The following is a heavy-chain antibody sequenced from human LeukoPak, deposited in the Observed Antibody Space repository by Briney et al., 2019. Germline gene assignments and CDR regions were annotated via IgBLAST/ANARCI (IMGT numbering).Heavy chain of an antibody. CDR3: ARRDYSRTAFDP. CDR1: GGSFSGYY. CDR2: IYYTGST. V-gene: IGHV4-34*01. Sequence: SETLSLTCAVYGGSFSGYYWSWIRQPPGKGLEWIGSIYYTGSTYYNPSLKSRVTISVDTSKNQFSLKPSSVTAADTAVYYCARRDYSRTAFDPWGQGTLVTVSS. D-gene: IGHD2-21*01. J-gene: IGHJ5*02.